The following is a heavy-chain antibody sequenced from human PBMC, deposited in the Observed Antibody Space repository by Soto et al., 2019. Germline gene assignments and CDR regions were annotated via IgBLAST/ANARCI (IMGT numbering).Heavy chain of an antibody. CDR1: GGSISSSSYY. J-gene: IGHJ4*02. CDR3: ARIGYYYDSSGYPYYFDY. CDR2: IYYSGST. D-gene: IGHD3-22*01. V-gene: IGHV4-39*01. Sequence: PSETLSLTCTVSGGSISSSSYYWGWIRQPPGKGLEWIGSIYYSGSTYYNPSLKSRVTISVDTSKNQFSLKLSSVTAADTAVYYCARIGYYYDSSGYPYYFDYWGQGTLVTVPS.